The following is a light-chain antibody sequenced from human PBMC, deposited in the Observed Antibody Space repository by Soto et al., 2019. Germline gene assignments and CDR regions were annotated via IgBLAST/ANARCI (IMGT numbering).Light chain of an antibody. CDR3: GTWDSGLTAGV. Sequence: QSVLTQPPSVSAALGQRVTISCSGSASNVGTHFVSWYQHLPGAAPKLLIYDNDERPSEIPDRFSGSKSDTSATLTITGLQTGDEADYYCGTWDSGLTAGVFGGGTKLTVL. V-gene: IGLV1-51*01. CDR2: DND. CDR1: ASNVGTHF. J-gene: IGLJ2*01.